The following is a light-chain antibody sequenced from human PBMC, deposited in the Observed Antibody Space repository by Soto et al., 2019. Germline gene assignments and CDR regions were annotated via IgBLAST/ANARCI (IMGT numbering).Light chain of an antibody. V-gene: IGKV1-39*01. CDR1: QSIATY. J-gene: IGKJ4*01. CDR2: AAS. CDR3: QQSHSIFPLT. Sequence: DIQLTQSPSSLSASVGDSITITCRASQSIATYLNWYQQTPGKAPNLXXYAASSIQTGVPSRCSGSGSGTDFTLTISSLQPEDFATYYCQQSHSIFPLTFGGGTKVDIK.